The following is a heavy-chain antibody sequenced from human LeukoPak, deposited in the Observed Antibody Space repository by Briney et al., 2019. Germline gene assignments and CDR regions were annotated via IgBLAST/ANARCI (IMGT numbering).Heavy chain of an antibody. D-gene: IGHD5-12*01. J-gene: IGHJ4*02. CDR3: ARDVGTTHFDF. V-gene: IGHV1-18*03. Sequence: ASVKVSCKTSGYTFSAYTVSWVRQAPGQGLQWMAWISTHNGKTDYAQNFQDRVTVTRDTSTSTVYMELRSLRSDDMAVYFCARDVGTTHFDFWGQGTLVTVSS. CDR1: GYTFSAYT. CDR2: ISTHNGKT.